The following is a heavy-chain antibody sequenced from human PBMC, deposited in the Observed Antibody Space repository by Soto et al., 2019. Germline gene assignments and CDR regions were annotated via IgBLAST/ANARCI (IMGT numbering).Heavy chain of an antibody. Sequence: ASVKVSCKASGYSFTNNDVSWVRQATGQGLEWMGWMNPGSGDTGYAQRFQGRVTMTRDISIATAYMELSSLRSDDTAIYYCARMATFGSLNWFDPWGQGTLVTVSS. V-gene: IGHV1-8*01. CDR3: ARMATFGSLNWFDP. CDR1: GYSFTNND. CDR2: MNPGSGDT. J-gene: IGHJ5*02. D-gene: IGHD3-16*01.